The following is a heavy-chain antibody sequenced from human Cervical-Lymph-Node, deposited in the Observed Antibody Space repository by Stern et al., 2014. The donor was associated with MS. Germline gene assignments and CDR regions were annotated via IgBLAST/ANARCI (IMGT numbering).Heavy chain of an antibody. CDR1: GDSINSGNYY. J-gene: IGHJ5*02. V-gene: IGHV4-61*02. CDR2: TYVSGST. D-gene: IGHD3-10*01. Sequence: QVQLQESGPGLVRPSQTLSLTCTVSGDSINSGNYYWTWIRQPAGKGLEWIGRTYVSGSTDYNPSLKGRFTLSVAPPKTQFPLELSFGTAADTAVYYCARDRIVLVRGRSWSDTWGQGTLVTVSS. CDR3: ARDRIVLVRGRSWSDT.